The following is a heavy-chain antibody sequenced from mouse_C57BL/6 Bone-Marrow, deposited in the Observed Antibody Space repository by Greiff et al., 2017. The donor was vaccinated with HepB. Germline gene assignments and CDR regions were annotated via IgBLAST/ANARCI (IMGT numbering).Heavy chain of an antibody. D-gene: IGHD2-4*01. CDR2: ISNGGGST. Sequence: EVQVVESGGGLVQPGGSLKLSCAASGFTFSDYYMYWVRQTPEKRLEWVAYISNGGGSTYYPDTVKGRFTISRANAKNTLYLQMSRLSSEDTAMYYCARHIACITTNYAMDYWGQGTSVTVSS. CDR1: GFTFSDYY. V-gene: IGHV5-12*01. CDR3: ARHIACITTNYAMDY. J-gene: IGHJ4*01.